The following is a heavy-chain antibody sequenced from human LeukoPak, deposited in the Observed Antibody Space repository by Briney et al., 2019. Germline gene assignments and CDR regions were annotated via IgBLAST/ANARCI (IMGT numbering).Heavy chain of an antibody. V-gene: IGHV7-4-1*02. CDR3: ARSTYSSGWYPIYY. Sequence: EASVKVSCKASGYTFTSYAMNWVRQAPGQGLEWMGWINTNTGNPTYAQGFTGRFVFSLDTSVSTAYLQISSLKAEDTAVYYCARSTYSSGWYPIYYWGQGTLATVSS. J-gene: IGHJ4*02. D-gene: IGHD6-19*01. CDR1: GYTFTSYA. CDR2: INTNTGNP.